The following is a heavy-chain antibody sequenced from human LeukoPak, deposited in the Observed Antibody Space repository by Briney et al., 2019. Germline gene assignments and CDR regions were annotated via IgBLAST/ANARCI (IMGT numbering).Heavy chain of an antibody. Sequence: PSETLSLTCTVSGGSISSYYWSWIRQPPGKGLEWIGYIYYSGSTNYNPSLKSRVTISVDTSKNQFSLKLSSVTAADTAVYYCARLTYYYDSSGYPPAFDIWGQGTMVTVFS. CDR1: GGSISSYY. CDR2: IYYSGST. V-gene: IGHV4-59*08. D-gene: IGHD3-22*01. J-gene: IGHJ3*02. CDR3: ARLTYYYDSSGYPPAFDI.